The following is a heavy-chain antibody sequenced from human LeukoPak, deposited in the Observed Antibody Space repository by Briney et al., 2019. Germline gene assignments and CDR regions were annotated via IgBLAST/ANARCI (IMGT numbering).Heavy chain of an antibody. CDR1: GYALTELS. V-gene: IGHV1-24*01. D-gene: IGHD1-26*01. J-gene: IGHJ4*02. CDR2: VDPEDGEI. Sequence: ASVKVSCKVSGYALTELSMHWVRQAPGKGLEWMGGVDPEDGEIIYAQKFQGRVTMTEDTSTDTAYMELSSLRSEDTAVYYCAIDVGELLTYWGQGTLVTVSS. CDR3: AIDVGELLTY.